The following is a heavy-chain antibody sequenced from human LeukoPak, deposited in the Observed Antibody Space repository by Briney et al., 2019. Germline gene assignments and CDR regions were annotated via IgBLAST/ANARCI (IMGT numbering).Heavy chain of an antibody. J-gene: IGHJ6*02. CDR3: AKPTDYGGGTRKHYYYYYGMDV. D-gene: IGHD4-23*01. CDR2: ISGSGGST. Sequence: GGSLRLSCAASGFTFSSYAMSWVRQASGKGLEWVSAISGSGGSTYYADSVKGRFTISRDNSKNTLYLQMNSLRAEDTAVYYCAKPTDYGGGTRKHYYYYYGMDVWGQGTTVTVSS. V-gene: IGHV3-23*01. CDR1: GFTFSSYA.